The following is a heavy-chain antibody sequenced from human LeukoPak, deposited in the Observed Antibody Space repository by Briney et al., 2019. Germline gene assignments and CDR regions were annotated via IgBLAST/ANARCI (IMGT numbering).Heavy chain of an antibody. J-gene: IGHJ6*02. V-gene: IGHV4-4*07. CDR2: IYTSGST. Sequence: ASEALSLTCTVSGGSISSYYWSWIRQPAGKGLEWIGRIYTSGSTNYNPSLKSRVTMSVDTSKNQFSLKLSSVTAADTAVYYCARDKVLLWFGPADYYYYGVDVWGQGTTVTVSS. CDR3: ARDKVLLWFGPADYYYYGVDV. D-gene: IGHD3-10*01. CDR1: GGSISSYY.